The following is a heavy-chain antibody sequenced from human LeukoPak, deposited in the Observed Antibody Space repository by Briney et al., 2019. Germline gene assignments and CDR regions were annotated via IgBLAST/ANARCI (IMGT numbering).Heavy chain of an antibody. J-gene: IGHJ4*02. CDR3: ASDARGYYDSSGYSPLGY. V-gene: IGHV1-2*02. Sequence: ASVKVSCTASGYTFTGYYMHWVRQAPGQGREWMGWINPNSGGTKYAQKLQGRVTMTTDTSTSTAYMELRSLRSDDTAVYYCASDARGYYDSSGYSPLGYWGQGTLVTVSS. D-gene: IGHD3-22*01. CDR2: INPNSGGT. CDR1: GYTFTGYY.